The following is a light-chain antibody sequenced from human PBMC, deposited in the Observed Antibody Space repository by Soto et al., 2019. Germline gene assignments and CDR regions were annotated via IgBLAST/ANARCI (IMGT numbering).Light chain of an antibody. CDR3: QQYGSSPQT. Sequence: EIVLTQSPATLSLSPGERATLSCRTSQSVTNYLAWYQLKPGQPPRLLIYDASNRATGIPPRFSGSGSGTDFTLTISRLEPEDFAVYYCQQYGSSPQTFGQGTKVDIK. CDR1: QSVTNY. V-gene: IGKV3-20*01. CDR2: DAS. J-gene: IGKJ1*01.